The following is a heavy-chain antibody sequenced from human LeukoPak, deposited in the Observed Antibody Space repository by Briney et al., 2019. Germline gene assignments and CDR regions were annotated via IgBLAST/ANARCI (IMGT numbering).Heavy chain of an antibody. V-gene: IGHV4-4*07. J-gene: IGHJ5*02. Sequence: SETLSLTCTVSGGSISTYYWSWIRQPAGRGLEWIGRIYTSGSTNYNPTLKSRVTMSVDTSKNQFSLKLSSVTAADTAVYYCAREEEQMARGLDPWGQGALVTVSS. CDR1: GGSISTYY. CDR2: IYTSGST. CDR3: AREEEQMARGLDP. D-gene: IGHD5-24*01.